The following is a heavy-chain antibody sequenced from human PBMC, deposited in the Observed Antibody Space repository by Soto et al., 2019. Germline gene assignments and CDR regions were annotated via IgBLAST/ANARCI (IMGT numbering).Heavy chain of an antibody. CDR3: ARGAFPTWGSYPLDY. Sequence: EVQLVESGGGLVLPGGSLRLSCAASGFTFSKYWMRWVRQAPGKGLEWVANMKEDGTEEHYVDSVKGRFTIFRNNSKNSLYLQMNILRAEDTAVYYCARGAFPTWGSYPLDYWGQEPWSPSPQ. V-gene: IGHV3-7*04. CDR2: MKEDGTEE. J-gene: IGHJ4*01. D-gene: IGHD3-16*02. CDR1: GFTFSKYW.